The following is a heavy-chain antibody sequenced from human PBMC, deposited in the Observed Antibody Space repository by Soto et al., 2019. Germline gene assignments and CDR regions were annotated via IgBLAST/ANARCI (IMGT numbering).Heavy chain of an antibody. V-gene: IGHV3-15*01. CDR2: IKSKTDGGTT. CDR3: TAQVPHDFFVVVPAAIPYYYGMDV. J-gene: IGHJ6*02. Sequence: GGSLRLSCAASGFTFSNSWMSWVRQAPGKGLEWVGRIKSKTDGGTTDYAAAVKGRFTISRDDSKNTLYLQMNSLKTEDTAVYYCTAQVPHDFFVVVPAAIPYYYGMDVWGQGTTVTVSS. D-gene: IGHD2-2*01. CDR1: GFTFSNSW.